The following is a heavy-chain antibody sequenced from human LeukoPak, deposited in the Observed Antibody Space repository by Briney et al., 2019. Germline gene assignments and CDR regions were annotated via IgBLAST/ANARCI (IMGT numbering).Heavy chain of an antibody. CDR3: AEDHPQQVVVPAAINYFDY. Sequence: PGGSLRLSCAASGFTFSSYAMSWVRQAPGKGLEWVSAISGSGGSTYYADSVKGRFTISRDNSKNTLYLQMNSLRAEDTAVYYCAEDHPQQVVVPAAINYFDYWGQGTLVTVSS. D-gene: IGHD2-2*02. CDR1: GFTFSSYA. J-gene: IGHJ4*02. V-gene: IGHV3-23*01. CDR2: ISGSGGST.